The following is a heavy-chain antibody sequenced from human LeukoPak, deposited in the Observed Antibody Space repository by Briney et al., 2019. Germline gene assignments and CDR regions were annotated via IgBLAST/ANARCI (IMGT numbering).Heavy chain of an antibody. Sequence: GGSLRLSCAAAGFSVRSYCMTWVRQAPGRGLEWVSVICTGGNTHYADSVKGRFTISRDNAKNSLYLQMNSLRAEDTAVYYCARSIAAAGSAFDYWGQGTLVTVSS. CDR3: ARSIAAAGSAFDY. J-gene: IGHJ4*02. CDR1: GFSVRSYC. CDR2: ICTGGNT. V-gene: IGHV3-66*01. D-gene: IGHD6-13*01.